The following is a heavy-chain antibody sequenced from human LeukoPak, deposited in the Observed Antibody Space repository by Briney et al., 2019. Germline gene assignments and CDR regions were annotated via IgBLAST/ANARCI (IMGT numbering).Heavy chain of an antibody. Sequence: GGSLRLSCAASGFTFSSYGMHWVRQAPGKGLEWVAFIRYDGSNKYYADSVKGRFTISRDNSKNTLYMQMNSLKTEDTAVYYCTTNPYDKTGYHIWGQGTVVIVSS. CDR3: TTNPYDKTGYHI. J-gene: IGHJ3*02. CDR1: GFTFSSYG. V-gene: IGHV3-30*02. CDR2: IRYDGSNK. D-gene: IGHD3-9*01.